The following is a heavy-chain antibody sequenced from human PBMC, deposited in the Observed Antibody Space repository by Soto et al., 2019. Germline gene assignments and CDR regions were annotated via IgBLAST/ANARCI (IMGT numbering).Heavy chain of an antibody. CDR3: ARGLDIVVVPAASNWFDP. J-gene: IGHJ5*02. D-gene: IGHD2-2*03. V-gene: IGHV4-39*07. Sequence: SETLSLTCTVSGGSISSSSYYWGWIRQPPGKGLEWIGSIYYSGSTYYNPSLKSRVTISVDTSKNQFSLKLSSVTAADTAVYYCARGLDIVVVPAASNWFDPWGQGTLVTVSS. CDR1: GGSISSSSYY. CDR2: IYYSGST.